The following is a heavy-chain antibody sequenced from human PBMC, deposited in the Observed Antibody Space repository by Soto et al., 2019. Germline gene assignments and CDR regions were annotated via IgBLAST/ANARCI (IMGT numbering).Heavy chain of an antibody. D-gene: IGHD3-9*01. CDR3: ARSXSYDILTGSYYYYGMDV. V-gene: IGHV1-3*01. CDR1: GYTFTSYA. Sequence: GASVKVSCKASGYTFTSYAMHWVRQAPGQRLEWMGWINAGNGNTKYSQKFQGRVTITRDTSASTAYMELSSLRSEDTAVYYCARSXSYDILTGSYYYYGMDVWGQGTTVTVSS. J-gene: IGHJ6*02. CDR2: INAGNGNT.